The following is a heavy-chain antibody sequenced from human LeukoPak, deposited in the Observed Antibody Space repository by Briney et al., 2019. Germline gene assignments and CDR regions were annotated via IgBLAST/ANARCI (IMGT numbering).Heavy chain of an antibody. V-gene: IGHV4-39*07. CDR2: IYYSGST. CDR1: GGSISSSSYY. D-gene: IGHD3-22*01. CDR3: ARMDSGYYYVVDY. Sequence: SETLSLTCTVSGGSISSSSYYWGWIRQPPGKGLEWIGSIYYSGSTYYNPSLKSRVTMSVDTSKNQFSLKLSSVTAVDTAVYYCARMDSGYYYVVDYWGQGTLVTVSS. J-gene: IGHJ4*02.